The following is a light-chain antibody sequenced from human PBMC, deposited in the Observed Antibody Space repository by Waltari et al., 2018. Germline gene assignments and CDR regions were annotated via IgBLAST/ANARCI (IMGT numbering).Light chain of an antibody. J-gene: IGLJ2*01. CDR3: LLSFGDARPV. V-gene: IGLV7-46*01. CDR1: TGTVTRGHY. CDR2: DTN. Sequence: QAVVTQEPSLTVSPGGTVTLTCGSSTGTVTRGHYPYWFQQKPGQAPRTLFYDTNNKYSWKPARFSGSRLGGKSALTLSGAQPEDEADYYCLLSFGDARPVFGGGTKLTVL.